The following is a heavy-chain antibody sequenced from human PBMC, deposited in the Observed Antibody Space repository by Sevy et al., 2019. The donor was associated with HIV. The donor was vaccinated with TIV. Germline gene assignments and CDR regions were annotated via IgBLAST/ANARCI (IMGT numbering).Heavy chain of an antibody. J-gene: IGHJ4*02. V-gene: IGHV4-59*01. CDR1: GGSISSYF. D-gene: IGHD1-1*01. CDR2: IYFTGNT. Sequence: SENLSLTCSVSGGSISSYFWTWVRQSPGKGLEWIGNIYFTGNTDYSPSLKSRVTLSLDTSKSHFSLILNSVTTADTAVYYCARDSTTRPRVLDYWGQGTLVTVSS. CDR3: ARDSTTRPRVLDY.